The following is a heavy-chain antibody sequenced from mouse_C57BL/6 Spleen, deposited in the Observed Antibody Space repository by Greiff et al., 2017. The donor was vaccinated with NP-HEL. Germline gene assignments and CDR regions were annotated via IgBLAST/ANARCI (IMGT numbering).Heavy chain of an antibody. D-gene: IGHD1-1*01. V-gene: IGHV5-4*01. Sequence: EVQRVESGGGLVKPGGSLKLSCAASGFTFSSYAMSWVRQTPEKRLEWVATISDGGSYTYYPDNVKGRFTISRDNAKNNLYLQMSHLKSEDTAMYYCARETTVVANYAMDYWGQGTSVTVSS. CDR2: ISDGGSYT. J-gene: IGHJ4*01. CDR1: GFTFSSYA. CDR3: ARETTVVANYAMDY.